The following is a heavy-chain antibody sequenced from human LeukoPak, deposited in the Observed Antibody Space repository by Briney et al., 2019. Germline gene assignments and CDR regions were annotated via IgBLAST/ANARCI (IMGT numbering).Heavy chain of an antibody. J-gene: IGHJ4*02. CDR1: GFTFSTYS. CDR3: AKCRSEVPAAINY. Sequence: PGGSLSLSCAASGFTFSTYSMNWVRQAPGKGLEWVSSISSSSGSIYYADSVKGRFTISRDNAKNSLYLQMNSLRPEDTAVYYCAKCRSEVPAAINYWGQGTLVTVSS. D-gene: IGHD2-2*01. CDR2: ISSSSGSI. V-gene: IGHV3-21*04.